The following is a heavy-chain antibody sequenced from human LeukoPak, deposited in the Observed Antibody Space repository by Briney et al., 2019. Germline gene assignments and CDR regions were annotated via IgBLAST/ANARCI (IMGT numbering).Heavy chain of an antibody. CDR1: GYTFTSYG. J-gene: IGHJ6*03. CDR3: ALAYGRSSGDADDDGYNYVTYYYYMDV. CDR2: ISVYNGNT. D-gene: IGHD5-24*01. Sequence: ASVKVSCKASGYTFTSYGISWVRQAPGQGLEWMGWISVYNGNTNYAQKLQGRVTMTTDTSTSTAYMELSSLRSEDTAVYYCALAYGRSSGDADDDGYNYVTYYYYMDVWGKGTTVTISS. V-gene: IGHV1-18*01.